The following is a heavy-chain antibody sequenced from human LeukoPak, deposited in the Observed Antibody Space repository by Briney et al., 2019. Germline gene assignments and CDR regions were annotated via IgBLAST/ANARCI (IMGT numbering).Heavy chain of an antibody. CDR2: ISYDGSNK. J-gene: IGHJ4*02. CDR3: AKWFSVTSDFDY. Sequence: GGSLRLSCAASGFTFSSYGMHWVRQAPGKGLEWVAVISYDGSNKYYADSVKGRFTISRDNSKNTLYLQMNSLRAEDTAVYYCAKWFSVTSDFDYWGQGTLVTVSS. CDR1: GFTFSSYG. D-gene: IGHD4-17*01. V-gene: IGHV3-30*18.